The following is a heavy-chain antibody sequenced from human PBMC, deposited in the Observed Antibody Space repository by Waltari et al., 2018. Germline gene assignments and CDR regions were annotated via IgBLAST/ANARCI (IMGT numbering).Heavy chain of an antibody. CDR1: GYTFTGYY. V-gene: IGHV1-2*02. CDR2: INPNSGGT. J-gene: IGHJ6*03. D-gene: IGHD6-19*01. Sequence: QVQLVQSGAEVKKPGASVKVSCKASGYTFTGYYMHWVRQAPGQGLEWMGWINPNSGGTNYAQKFQGRVTMTRDTSISTAYMELSRLRSDDTAVDYCASAVAGRVHDYYYYYYMDVWGKGTTVTISS. CDR3: ASAVAGRVHDYYYYYYMDV.